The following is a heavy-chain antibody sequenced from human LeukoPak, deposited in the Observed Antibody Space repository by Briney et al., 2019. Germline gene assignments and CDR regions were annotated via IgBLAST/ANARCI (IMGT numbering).Heavy chain of an antibody. Sequence: SETLSLTCAVSGYSISSGYYWGWIRQPPGKGREGIGSIYHSGSTYYNPSLKSRVTISVDTSKNQFSLKLSSVTAADTAVYYCARHNRPATDDFWSGYYFRILSPFDYWGQGTLVTVSS. CDR1: GYSISSGYY. CDR3: ARHNRPATDDFWSGYYFRILSPFDY. D-gene: IGHD3-3*01. J-gene: IGHJ4*02. V-gene: IGHV4-38-2*01. CDR2: IYHSGST.